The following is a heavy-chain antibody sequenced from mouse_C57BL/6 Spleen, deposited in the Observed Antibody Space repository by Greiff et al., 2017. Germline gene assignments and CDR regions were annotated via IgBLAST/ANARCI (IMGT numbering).Heavy chain of an antibody. CDR2: INPNNGGT. D-gene: IGHD2-4*01. J-gene: IGHJ4*01. CDR1: GYTFTDYN. V-gene: IGHV1-18*01. CDR3: ARYDYDEGGYTIDY. Sequence: EVQLQQSGPELVKPGASVTLPCKASGYTFTDYNMDWVKQSHGKSLEWIGDINPNNGGTIYNQKFKGKATLTVDKSSSTAYMELHSLTSEDTAVYYCARYDYDEGGYTIDYGGQGTTDTVSS.